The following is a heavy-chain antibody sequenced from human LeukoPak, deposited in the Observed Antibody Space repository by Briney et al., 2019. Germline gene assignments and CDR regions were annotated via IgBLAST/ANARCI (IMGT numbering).Heavy chain of an antibody. CDR1: GGTFSSYA. J-gene: IGHJ4*02. D-gene: IGHD5-18*01. CDR2: IIPIFGTA. Sequence: SVRVSCKASGGTFSSYAISWVRQAPGQGLEWMGGIIPIFGTANYAQKFQGRVTITADESTSTAYMELSSLRSEDTAVYYCATCGYSYGRRELDYWGQGTLVTVSS. CDR3: ATCGYSYGRRELDY. V-gene: IGHV1-69*13.